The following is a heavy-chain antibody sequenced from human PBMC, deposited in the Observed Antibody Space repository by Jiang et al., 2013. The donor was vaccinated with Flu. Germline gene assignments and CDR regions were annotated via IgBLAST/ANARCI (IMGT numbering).Heavy chain of an antibody. J-gene: IGHJ6*02. CDR3: AAGYCSSTSCPSGIGYYYYYGMDV. CDR1: GFTFSSYG. CDR2: IRYDGSNK. D-gene: IGHD2-2*01. Sequence: GSLRLSCAASGFTFSSYGMHWVRQAPGKGLEWVAFIRYDGSNKYYADSVKGRFTISRDNSKNTLYLQMNSLRAEDTAVYYCAAGYCSSTSCPSGIGYYYYYGMDVWGQGTTVTVSS. V-gene: IGHV3-30*02.